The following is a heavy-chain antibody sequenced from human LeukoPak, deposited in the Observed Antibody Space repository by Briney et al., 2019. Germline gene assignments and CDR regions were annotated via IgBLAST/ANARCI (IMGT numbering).Heavy chain of an antibody. V-gene: IGHV4-59*01. D-gene: IGHD3-16*01. CDR3: ARVMSAWYFDY. CDR1: GGSISGYY. CDR2: IYYSGST. Sequence: SETLSLTCTVSGGSISGYYWSWIRQPPRKGLEWIGYIYYSGSTNYNPSLKSRVTISVDTSKNQFSLKLSSVTAADTAVYYCARVMSAWYFDYWGQGTLVTVSS. J-gene: IGHJ4*02.